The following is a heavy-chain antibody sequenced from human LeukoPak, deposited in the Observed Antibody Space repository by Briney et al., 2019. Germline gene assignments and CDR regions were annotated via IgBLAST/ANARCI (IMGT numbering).Heavy chain of an antibody. V-gene: IGHV3-53*01. CDR3: ARNILFAFDI. J-gene: IGHJ3*02. CDR1: GLTVSSSY. CDR2: IYNDGST. Sequence: GGSLRLSCAASGLTVSSSYMSWVRQAPGKGLEWVSVIYNDGSTYYADSMKGRLTISRVNSKNTLCLQVNSLRAEDTAMYYCARNILFAFDIWGQGTMVTVSS. D-gene: IGHD2/OR15-2a*01.